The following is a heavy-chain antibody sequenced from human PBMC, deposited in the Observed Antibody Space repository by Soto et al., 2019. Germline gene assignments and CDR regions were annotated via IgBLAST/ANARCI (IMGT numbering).Heavy chain of an antibody. D-gene: IGHD2-2*01. V-gene: IGHV3-30*03. CDR3: ARPHCSSTSCSPFYYYYYGMDV. Sequence: VGSLRLSCVASGFTFSSYGMHWVRQAPGKGLEWVALISYDGSNKYYADSVKGRFTIYRDNSKNTLYLQMNSLRAEDTAVYYCARPHCSSTSCSPFYYYYYGMDVCGQRTTVTVSS. CDR1: GFTFSSYG. J-gene: IGHJ6*02. CDR2: ISYDGSNK.